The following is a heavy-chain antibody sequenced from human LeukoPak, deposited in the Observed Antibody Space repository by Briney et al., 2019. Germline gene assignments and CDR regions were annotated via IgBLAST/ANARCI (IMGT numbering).Heavy chain of an antibody. J-gene: IGHJ4*02. D-gene: IGHD4-11*01. CDR1: GFTFSSYA. CDR2: ISGSGGST. Sequence: PGGSLRLSCAASGFTFSSYAMSWVRQAPGKGLEWVSAISGSGGSTHYADSVKGRFTVSRDNSKNTLYLQMNSLRAEDTAVYYCASRPFYSTDYWGQGTLVTVSS. V-gene: IGHV3-23*01. CDR3: ASRPFYSTDY.